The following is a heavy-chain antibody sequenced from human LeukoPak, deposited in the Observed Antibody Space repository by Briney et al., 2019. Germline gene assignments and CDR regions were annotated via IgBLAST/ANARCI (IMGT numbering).Heavy chain of an antibody. CDR3: ARGGGYYDFWSGQNWFDP. CDR2: IIPIFGTA. V-gene: IGHV1-69*01. Sequence: SVKVSCKASGGTFSSYAISWVRQAPGQGLEWMGGIIPIFGTANYAQKFQGRVTITADESTSTAYMELSSLRSEDTAVYYCARGGGYYDFWSGQNWFDPWGQGTLVTVSP. CDR1: GGTFSSYA. J-gene: IGHJ5*02. D-gene: IGHD3-3*01.